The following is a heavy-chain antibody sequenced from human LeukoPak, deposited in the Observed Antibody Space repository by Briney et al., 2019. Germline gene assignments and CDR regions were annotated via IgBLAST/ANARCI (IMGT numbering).Heavy chain of an antibody. J-gene: IGHJ6*02. CDR2: INHSGST. CDR1: GFTFSSYA. D-gene: IGHD1-14*01. Sequence: PGGSLRLSCAASGFTFSSYAMSWIRQPPGKGLEWIGEINHSGSTNYNPSLKSRVTISVDTSKNQFSLKLSSVTAADTAVYYCARGRRTGSYYYYYGMDVWGQGTTVTVSS. CDR3: ARGRRTGSYYYYYGMDV. V-gene: IGHV4-34*01.